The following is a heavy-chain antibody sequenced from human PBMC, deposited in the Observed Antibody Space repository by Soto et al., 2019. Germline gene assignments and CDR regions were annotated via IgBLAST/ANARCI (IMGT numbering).Heavy chain of an antibody. CDR2: IYYSGST. CDR3: AVVPAAMGHYYYYYMDV. CDR1: GGSISSSSYY. Sequence: SETLSLTCTVSGGSISSSSYYWGWIRQPPGKGLEWIGSIYYSGSTYYNPSLKSRVTISVDTSKNQFSLKLSSVTAADTAVYYCAVVPAAMGHYYYYYMDVWGKGTTVTVSS. J-gene: IGHJ6*03. D-gene: IGHD2-2*01. V-gene: IGHV4-39*01.